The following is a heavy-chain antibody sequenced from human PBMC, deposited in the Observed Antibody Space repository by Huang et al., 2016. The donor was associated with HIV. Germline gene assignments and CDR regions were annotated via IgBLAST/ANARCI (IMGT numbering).Heavy chain of an antibody. CDR3: ARAPIAGGGRDFDEGAEYDY. Sequence: QVKLVQSGAEVKKPGSSVQVSCKASGGTFSSYGISWVRQAPGQGLEWMGGIIPIFGTAKYAQKFQDRVTITADESTSTTYMEVSSLRSEDTAVYYCARAPIAGGGRDFDEGAEYDYWGQGTLVTVSS. CDR1: GGTFSSYG. V-gene: IGHV1-69*01. D-gene: IGHD6-13*01. CDR2: IIPIFGTA. J-gene: IGHJ4*02.